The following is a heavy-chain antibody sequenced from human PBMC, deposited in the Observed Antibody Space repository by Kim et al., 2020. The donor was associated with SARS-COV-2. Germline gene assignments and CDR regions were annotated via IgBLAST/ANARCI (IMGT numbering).Heavy chain of an antibody. CDR1: GFTFSSYA. Sequence: GGSLRLSCAASGFTFSSYAMHWVRQAPGKGLEWVAVISYDGSNKYYVDSVKGRFTISRDNSKNTLYLQMNSLRAEDTAVYYCARGTTGNYYYGMDGWGQG. J-gene: IGHJ6*02. CDR2: ISYDGSNK. CDR3: ARGTTGNYYYGMDG. V-gene: IGHV3-30*04. D-gene: IGHD1-1*01.